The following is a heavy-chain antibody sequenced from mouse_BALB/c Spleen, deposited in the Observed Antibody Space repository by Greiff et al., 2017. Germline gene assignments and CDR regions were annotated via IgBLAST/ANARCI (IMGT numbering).Heavy chain of an antibody. D-gene: IGHD1-1*01. CDR1: GYTFTDYY. CDR3: ARYYGSSYWFAY. Sequence: QVQLQQSGAELARPGASVKLSCTASGYTFTDYYINWLKQRTGQGLEWIGAIYPGSGNTYYNEKFKGTATLTADKSSSTAYMQLSSLTSEDSAVYFCARYYGSSYWFAYWGQGTLVTVSA. J-gene: IGHJ3*01. CDR2: IYPGSGNT. V-gene: IGHV1-77*01.